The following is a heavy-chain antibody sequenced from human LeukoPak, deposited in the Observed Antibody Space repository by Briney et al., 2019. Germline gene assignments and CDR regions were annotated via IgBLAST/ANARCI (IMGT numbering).Heavy chain of an antibody. J-gene: IGHJ4*02. V-gene: IGHV3-30*18. D-gene: IGHD1-26*01. Sequence: GGSLRLSCAASGFTFSDYNMHWVRQAPGKGLEWVSFISYDGSNKVHADSVMGRFTISRDNSKNAVDLQLNSLRDEDTAVYYCAKDWGQRGVGASLGHWGQGTLVIVSS. CDR3: AKDWGQRGVGASLGH. CDR2: ISYDGSNK. CDR1: GFTFSDYN.